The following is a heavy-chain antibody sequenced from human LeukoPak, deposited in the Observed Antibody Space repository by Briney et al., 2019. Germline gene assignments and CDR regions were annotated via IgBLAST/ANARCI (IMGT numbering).Heavy chain of an antibody. V-gene: IGHV4-34*01. J-gene: IGHJ6*02. D-gene: IGHD3-22*01. CDR3: ARLPPNYYDSSGPYYYYGMDV. CDR2: INHSGST. Sequence: SETLSLTCAVYGGSFSGYYWSWIRQPPGKGLEWIGEINHSGSTNYNPSLKSRVTISVDTSKNQFSLKLSSVTAADTAVYYCARLPPNYYDSSGPYYYYGMDVWGQGTTVTVSS. CDR1: GGSFSGYY.